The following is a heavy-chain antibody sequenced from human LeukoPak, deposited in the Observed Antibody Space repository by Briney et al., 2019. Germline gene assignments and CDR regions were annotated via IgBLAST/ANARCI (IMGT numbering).Heavy chain of an antibody. V-gene: IGHV3-9*01. CDR2: ISWNSGSI. Sequence: PGGSLRLSCAASGFTFDDYAMHWVRQAPGKGLEWVSGISWNSGSIGYADSVKGRFTISRDNAKNSLYLQMNSLRAEDTALYYCAKGWVVAATPLDYWGQGTLVTVSS. J-gene: IGHJ4*02. CDR3: AKGWVVAATPLDY. CDR1: GFTFDDYA. D-gene: IGHD2-15*01.